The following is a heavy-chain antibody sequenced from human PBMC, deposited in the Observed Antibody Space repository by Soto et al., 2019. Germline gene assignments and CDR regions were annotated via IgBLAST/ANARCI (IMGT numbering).Heavy chain of an antibody. V-gene: IGHV1-18*01. CDR1: GYTFTNYG. J-gene: IGHJ5*02. D-gene: IGHD2-2*01. CDR2: ISLYSDST. Sequence: QVQLVQSGGEVKKPGASVKVSCKTSGYTFTNYGITWVRQAPGQPLEWLGWISLYSDSTNYAQKFQGRVSMTTDTSTTSAYMELRSLRSDDAGVYYCAIVVPGAGEWFGPWGQGTLVPVSS. CDR3: AIVVPGAGEWFGP.